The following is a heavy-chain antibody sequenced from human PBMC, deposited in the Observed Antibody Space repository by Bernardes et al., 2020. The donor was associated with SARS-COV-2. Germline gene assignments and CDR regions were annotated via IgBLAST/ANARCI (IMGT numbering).Heavy chain of an antibody. V-gene: IGHV3-30-3*01. Sequence: GGSLRLSCAASGFTFSSYAMHWVRQAPGKGLEWVAVISYDGSNKYYADSVKGRFTISRDNSKNTLYLQMNSLRAEDTAVYYCARGEFYYGSGSYYYYYYGMDVWGQGTTVTVSS. CDR3: ARGEFYYGSGSYYYYYYGMDV. J-gene: IGHJ6*02. D-gene: IGHD3-10*01. CDR2: ISYDGSNK. CDR1: GFTFSSYA.